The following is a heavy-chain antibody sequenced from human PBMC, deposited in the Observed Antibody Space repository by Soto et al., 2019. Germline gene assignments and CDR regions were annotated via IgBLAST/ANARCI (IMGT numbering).Heavy chain of an antibody. D-gene: IGHD5-12*01. Sequence: GESLKISCAASGFTFSSYAMSWVRQAPGKGLEWVSAISGSGGSTYYADSVKGRFTISRDNSKNTLYLQMNSLRAEDTAVYYCAKDLYSGYDWDDYWGQGTLVTVSS. CDR1: GFTFSSYA. V-gene: IGHV3-23*01. J-gene: IGHJ4*02. CDR2: ISGSGGST. CDR3: AKDLYSGYDWDDY.